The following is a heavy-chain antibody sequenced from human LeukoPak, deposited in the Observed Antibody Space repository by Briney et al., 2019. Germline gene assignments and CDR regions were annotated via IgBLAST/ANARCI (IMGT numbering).Heavy chain of an antibody. D-gene: IGHD3-10*01. CDR3: ATSLGLYGSGSYFDY. CDR1: GYTFTGYY. J-gene: IGHJ4*02. Sequence: ASVKVSCKASGYTFTGYYMHWVRQAPGQGLEWMGRINPNSGGTNYAQKFQGRVTMTEDTSTDTAYMELSSLRSEDTAVYYCATSLGLYGSGSYFDYWGQGTLVTVSS. V-gene: IGHV1-2*06. CDR2: INPNSGGT.